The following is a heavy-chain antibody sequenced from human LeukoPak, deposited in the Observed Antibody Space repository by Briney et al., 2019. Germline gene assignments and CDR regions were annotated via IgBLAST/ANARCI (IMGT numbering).Heavy chain of an antibody. CDR1: GGSLSSGGYY. J-gene: IGHJ2*01. CDR3: AIVLPVFTYSYGHNWYCVL. V-gene: IGHV4-31*03. D-gene: IGHD5-18*01. Sequence: SETLSLTCTVSGGSLSSGGYYWSWVRQHPGTGLEWIGYIYYSGSTYYNTSLKSRVTISVDTSKDQFSLKLSSVTAADTAVYYWAIVLPVFTYSYGHNWYCVLWGRGTLVTVSS. CDR2: IYYSGST.